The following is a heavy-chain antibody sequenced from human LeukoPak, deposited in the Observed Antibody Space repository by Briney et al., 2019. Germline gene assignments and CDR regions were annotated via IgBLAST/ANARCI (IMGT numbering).Heavy chain of an antibody. Sequence: PSETLSLTCTVSDGSIGTYYWSWIRQPAGKGLEWIGRIYTSGTTTYNSSLKSRVTMLVDTSKNQLSLKLNSVTAADTAVYYCARDRGPFDSWGQGTLVTVSS. CDR3: ARDRGPFDS. CDR2: IYTSGTT. V-gene: IGHV4-4*07. D-gene: IGHD3-10*01. J-gene: IGHJ4*02. CDR1: DGSIGTYY.